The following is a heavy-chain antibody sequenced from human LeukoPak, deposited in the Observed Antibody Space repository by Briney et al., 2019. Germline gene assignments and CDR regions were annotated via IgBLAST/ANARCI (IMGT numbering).Heavy chain of an antibody. V-gene: IGHV4-34*01. Sequence: PSETLSLTCAVYGGSFNGYYWSWIRQPPGKGLEWIGEINHSGSTNYNPSLKSRVTISVDTSKNQFSLKLSSVTAADTAVYYCARVSSYDSSGYEGALWWYFDYWGQGTLVTVSS. CDR1: GGSFNGYY. J-gene: IGHJ4*02. CDR2: INHSGST. D-gene: IGHD3-22*01. CDR3: ARVSSYDSSGYEGALWWYFDY.